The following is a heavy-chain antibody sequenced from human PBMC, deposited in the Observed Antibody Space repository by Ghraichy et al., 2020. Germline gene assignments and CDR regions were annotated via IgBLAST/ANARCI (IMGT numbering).Heavy chain of an antibody. V-gene: IGHV4-34*01. Sequence: SETLSLNCAVYGGSFSGYYWTWIRQSPEKGLEWIGEINHSESTNYNPSLKSRVTISVDTSKNQFSLKLRSVTAADTAMYYCARVPDYGGNSRGGCFQHWGQGTLVTVSS. CDR2: INHSEST. J-gene: IGHJ1*01. CDR3: ARVPDYGGNSRGGCFQH. CDR1: GGSFSGYY. D-gene: IGHD4-23*01.